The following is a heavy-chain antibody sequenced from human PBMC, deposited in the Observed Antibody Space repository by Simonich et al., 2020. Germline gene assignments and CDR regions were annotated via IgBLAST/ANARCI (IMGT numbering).Heavy chain of an antibody. J-gene: IGHJ4*02. D-gene: IGHD1-26*01. Sequence: QVQLQESGPGLVKPSETLSLTCAVSGYSISSGYYCGWIRHPPGKGQEWIGCIYHSGSTTYNQSRKSRVTISVDTSKNQFSLKLSSVTAADTAVYYCANNKGWDWGQGTLVTVSS. CDR2: IYHSGST. V-gene: IGHV4-38-2*01. CDR3: ANNKGWD. CDR1: GYSISSGYY.